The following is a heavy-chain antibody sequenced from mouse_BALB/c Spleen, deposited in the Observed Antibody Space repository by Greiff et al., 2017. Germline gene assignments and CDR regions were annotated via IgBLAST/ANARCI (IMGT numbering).Heavy chain of an antibody. J-gene: IGHJ3*01. CDR1: GYTFTSYW. CDR3: ARGERGPTWFAY. CDR2: IDPSDSYT. Sequence: QVQLQQPGAELVKPGASVKLSCKASGYTFTSYWMHWVKQRPGQGLEWIGEIDPSDSYTNYNQKFKGKATLTVDKSSSTAYMQLSSLTSEDSAVYYCARGERGPTWFAYWGQGTLVTVSA. D-gene: IGHD3-3*01. V-gene: IGHV1-69*02.